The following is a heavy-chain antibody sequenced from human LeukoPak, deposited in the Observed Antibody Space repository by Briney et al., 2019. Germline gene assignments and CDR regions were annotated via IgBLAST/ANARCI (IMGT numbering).Heavy chain of an antibody. CDR1: GFTFSSYA. V-gene: IGHV4-38-2*02. CDR2: IYHSGST. CDR3: TREGKRAQGGLDP. D-gene: IGHD3-10*01. J-gene: IGHJ5*02. Sequence: GSLRLSCAASGFTFSSYAMSWVRQAPGKGLEWIGSIYHSGSTYYNPSLKSRVTISVDTTKNQFSLNLKSVTAADTAMYYCTREGKRAQGGLDPWGQGIQVTVSS.